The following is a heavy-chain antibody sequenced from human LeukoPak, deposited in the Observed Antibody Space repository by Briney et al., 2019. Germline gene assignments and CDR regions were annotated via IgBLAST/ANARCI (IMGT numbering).Heavy chain of an antibody. V-gene: IGHV3-53*01. J-gene: IGHJ6*03. CDR1: GFTFSDYY. CDR2: IYSGGST. CDR3: ARAPNYYYYMDV. Sequence: PGGSLRLSCAASGFTFSDYYMSWIRQAPGKGLEWVSVIYSGGSTYYADSVKGRFTISRDNSKNTLYLQMNSLRAEDTAVYYCARAPNYYYYMDVWGKGTTVTVSS.